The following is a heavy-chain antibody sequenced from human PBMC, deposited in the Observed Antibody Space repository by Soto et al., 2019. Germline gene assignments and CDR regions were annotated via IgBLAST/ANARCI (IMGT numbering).Heavy chain of an antibody. J-gene: IGHJ5*02. Sequence: QVQLVQSGAEVKKPGSSVKVSCKASGGTFSSYAISWVRQAPGQGLEWMGGIIPIFGTANYAQKFQGRVTITADESTRTAYMELSSLRSEDTAVYYCASTGTPDIFTGYYIVGWFDPWGQGTLVTVSS. D-gene: IGHD3-9*01. V-gene: IGHV1-69*01. CDR1: GGTFSSYA. CDR3: ASTGTPDIFTGYYIVGWFDP. CDR2: IIPIFGTA.